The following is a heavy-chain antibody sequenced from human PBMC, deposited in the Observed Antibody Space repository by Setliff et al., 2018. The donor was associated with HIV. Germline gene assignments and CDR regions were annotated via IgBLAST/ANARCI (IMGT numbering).Heavy chain of an antibody. CDR1: GYTFTTYD. J-gene: IGHJ4*02. CDR2: ISAHNGNT. CDR3: ARAPIGGWEPIDY. D-gene: IGHD1-26*01. V-gene: IGHV1-18*01. Sequence: ASVKVSCKASGYTFTTYDITWVRQAPGQGLEWMGWISAHNGNTNYAQKLQGRVTMATDTSTSTAYMQLSSLRSEDTAVYYCARAPIGGWEPIDYWGQGTLVTVSS.